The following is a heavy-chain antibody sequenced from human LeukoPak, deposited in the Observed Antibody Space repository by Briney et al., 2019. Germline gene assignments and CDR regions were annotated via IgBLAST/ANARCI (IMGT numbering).Heavy chain of an antibody. V-gene: IGHV4-4*07. CDR1: GDSIIGSYY. Sequence: SETLSLTCTVSGDSIIGSYYWCWIRPPAGKGLEWIGRIYNSGNTNYNPSLKSRATMSVDTSKNQISLNLRSGTAADTAVYYCARDSPFSDALDIWGQGTMVTVSS. CDR3: ARDSPFSDALDI. J-gene: IGHJ3*02. CDR2: IYNSGNT.